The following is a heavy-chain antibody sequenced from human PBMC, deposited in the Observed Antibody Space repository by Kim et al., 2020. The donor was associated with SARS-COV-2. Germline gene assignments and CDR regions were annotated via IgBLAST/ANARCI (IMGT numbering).Heavy chain of an antibody. CDR1: GYTFTSYG. V-gene: IGHV1-18*01. CDR3: ARVRNTMIAHGGVIDHYYYGMDV. J-gene: IGHJ6*02. CDR2: ITPNNGNT. Sequence: ASVKVSCQASGYTFTSYGVGWVRQAPGQGLAWLGWITPNNGNTNYAQRFLNRVTMTTDTSTNTAYMELRSLRSDSTATYFCARVRNTMIAHGGVIDHYYYGMDVWGPGTTVTVSS. D-gene: IGHD3-16*02.